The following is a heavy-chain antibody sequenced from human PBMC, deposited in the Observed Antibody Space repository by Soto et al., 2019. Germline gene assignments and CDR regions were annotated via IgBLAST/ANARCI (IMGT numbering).Heavy chain of an antibody. J-gene: IGHJ6*02. CDR1: GYTFTSYG. CDR2: ISAYNGNT. CDR3: ATTYYYGSGSPSYYYYGMDV. Sequence: ASVKVSCTASGYTFTSYGISWVRQAPGQGLEWMGWISAYNGNTNYAQKLQGRVTMTTDTSTSTAYMELRSLRSDDTAVYYCATTYYYGSGSPSYYYYGMDVWGQGTTVTVSS. D-gene: IGHD3-10*01. V-gene: IGHV1-18*01.